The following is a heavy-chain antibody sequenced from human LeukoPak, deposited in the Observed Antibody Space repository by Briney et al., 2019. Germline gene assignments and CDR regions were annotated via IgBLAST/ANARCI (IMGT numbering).Heavy chain of an antibody. Sequence: SETLSLTCAVYGGSFSGYYWSWIRQPPGKGLEWIGEINHSGSTNYNPSLKSRVTISVDTSKNQFSLKLSAVTAADTAVYYCASVRGSGSYFRWYYFDYWGQGTLVTVSS. CDR2: INHSGST. D-gene: IGHD1-26*01. J-gene: IGHJ4*02. CDR3: ASVRGSGSYFRWYYFDY. V-gene: IGHV4-34*01. CDR1: GGSFSGYY.